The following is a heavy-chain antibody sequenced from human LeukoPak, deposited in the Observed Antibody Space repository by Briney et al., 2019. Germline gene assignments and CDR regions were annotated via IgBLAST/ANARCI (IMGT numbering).Heavy chain of an antibody. D-gene: IGHD1-7*01. V-gene: IGHV1-46*01. CDR2: INPRAGST. CDR3: ARGGGPGNYPFDF. CDR1: GYTFTTYY. J-gene: IGHJ4*02. Sequence: ASVKVSCKASGYTFTTYYMHWVRQAPGKGLEWVGIINPRAGSTTYAQKFQGRVTMTRDTSTSTVYMELSSLKSDDTAVYYCARGGGPGNYPFDFWGQGTLVTVSS.